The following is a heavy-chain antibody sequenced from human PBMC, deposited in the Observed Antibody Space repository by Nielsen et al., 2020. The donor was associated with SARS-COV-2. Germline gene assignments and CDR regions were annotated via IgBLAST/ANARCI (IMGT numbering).Heavy chain of an antibody. CDR1: GFTFSSYA. J-gene: IGHJ6*02. D-gene: IGHD2-15*01. CDR3: ARDGWSGGYYGMDV. CDR2: ISYDGSNK. Sequence: GSLKISCAASGFTFSSYAMHWVRQAPGKGLEWVAVISYDGSNKYYADSVKGRFTISRDNSKNTLYLQMNSLRAEDTAVYYCARDGWSGGYYGMDVWGQGTTVTVSS. V-gene: IGHV3-30*04.